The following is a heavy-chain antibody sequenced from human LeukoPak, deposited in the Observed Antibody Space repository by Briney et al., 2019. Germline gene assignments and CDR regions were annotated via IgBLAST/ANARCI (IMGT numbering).Heavy chain of an antibody. CDR3: ARDRPMGVIVISQRLDY. V-gene: IGHV3-11*01. Sequence: PGGSLRLSCAASGFTFSDYYMSWIRQAPGKGLEWVSYISRSGSTIYYADPVKGRFTISRDNAKNSLYLQMNSLRAEDTAVYYCARDRPMGVIVISQRLDYWGQGTLVTVSS. D-gene: IGHD3-16*02. CDR2: ISRSGSTI. J-gene: IGHJ4*02. CDR1: GFTFSDYY.